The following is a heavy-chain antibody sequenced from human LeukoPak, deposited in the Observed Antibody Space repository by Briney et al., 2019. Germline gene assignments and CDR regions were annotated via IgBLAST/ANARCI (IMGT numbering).Heavy chain of an antibody. CDR2: INQDGSEK. CDR3: ARAPGYYYGMDV. V-gene: IGHV3-7*01. J-gene: IGHJ6*02. Sequence: GGSLRLSCAASGFTFRTYWMSWVRQAPGKGLEWVANINQDGSEKYYVDSVKGRFTISRDNAKNSLYLQMNSLRAEDTAVYYCARAPGYYYGMDVWGQGTTVTVSS. CDR1: GFTFRTYW.